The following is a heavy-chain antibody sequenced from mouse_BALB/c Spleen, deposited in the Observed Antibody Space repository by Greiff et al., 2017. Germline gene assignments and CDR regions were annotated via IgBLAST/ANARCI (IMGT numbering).Heavy chain of an antibody. Sequence: EVQLVESGPGLVKPSQSLSLTCTVTGYSITSDYAWNWIRQFPGNKLEWMGYISYSGSTSYNPSLKSRISITRDTSKNQFFLQLNSVTTEDTATYYCARYYGTGAMDYWGQGTSVTVSS. D-gene: IGHD1-1*02. J-gene: IGHJ4*01. CDR2: ISYSGST. V-gene: IGHV3-2*02. CDR1: GYSITSDYA. CDR3: ARYYGTGAMDY.